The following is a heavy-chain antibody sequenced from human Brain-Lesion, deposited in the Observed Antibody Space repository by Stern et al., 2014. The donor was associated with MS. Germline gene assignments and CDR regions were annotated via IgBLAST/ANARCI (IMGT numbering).Heavy chain of an antibody. V-gene: IGHV1-24*01. CDR2: FDPEDGET. Sequence: VQLVESGAEVKKPGASAKVSCKVSGYTLTELSMHWVRQAPRKGLEWMGGFDPEDGETSYAQKFQGRVTMTEDTSTDTAYMELSSLRSEDTAVYYCATLSPGAGGNYYRHFDYWGQGTLVTVSS. D-gene: IGHD1-26*01. CDR1: GYTLTELS. CDR3: ATLSPGAGGNYYRHFDY. J-gene: IGHJ4*02.